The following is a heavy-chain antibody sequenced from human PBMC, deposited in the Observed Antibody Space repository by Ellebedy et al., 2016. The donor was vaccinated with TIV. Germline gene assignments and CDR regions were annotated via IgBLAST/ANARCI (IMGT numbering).Heavy chain of an antibody. Sequence: SETLSLTCTVSGDSISSHNFYWGWIRQPPGKGLEWVGNIYFTGRSTFSPSLKSRATISVETSKNQLSLKLSSVTAADTAVYYCSGGPDSSLDTFDVWGQGTVVTVSS. CDR1: GDSISSHNFY. J-gene: IGHJ3*01. D-gene: IGHD3-22*01. CDR3: SGGPDSSLDTFDV. V-gene: IGHV4-39*07. CDR2: IYFTGRS.